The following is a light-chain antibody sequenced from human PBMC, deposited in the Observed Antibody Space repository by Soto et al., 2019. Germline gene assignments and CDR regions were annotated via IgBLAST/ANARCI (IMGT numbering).Light chain of an antibody. Sequence: QSVLTQPPSVSGAPGQRVTISCTGSSSNIGAGYDVHWYQQLPGTAPKLLIYGNSNRPSGVPDRFSASKSGTAASLAISGLQSEVEADYYCAAWDDSLNGWVFGGGTKLTVL. V-gene: IGLV1-40*01. CDR3: AAWDDSLNGWV. CDR2: GNS. J-gene: IGLJ3*02. CDR1: SSNIGAGYD.